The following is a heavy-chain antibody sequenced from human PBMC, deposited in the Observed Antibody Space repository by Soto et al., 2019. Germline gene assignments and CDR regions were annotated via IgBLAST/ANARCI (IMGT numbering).Heavy chain of an antibody. V-gene: IGHV4-59*01. D-gene: IGHD2-21*01. CDR2: IYNIVST. CDR3: ARYCGGDCYTYYYNGLDV. Sequence: QVQLQESGPGLVKPSETLSLTCTVSGGSISGYYWSWIRQPPGKGLEWIGNVGYIYNIVSTNYNPPLKSRVTMIVDASENQFSLRLSSVTAADTAVYYCARYCGGDCYTYYYNGLDVWGQGTTVTVSS. CDR1: GGSISGYY. J-gene: IGHJ6*02.